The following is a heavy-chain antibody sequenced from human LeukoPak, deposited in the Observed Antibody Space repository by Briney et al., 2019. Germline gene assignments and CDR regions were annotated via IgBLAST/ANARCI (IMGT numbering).Heavy chain of an antibody. V-gene: IGHV1-18*01. CDR3: ARWGAAALYYYMDV. CDR1: GYTFTSYG. D-gene: IGHD6-13*01. J-gene: IGHJ6*03. CDR2: ISAYNGNT. Sequence: ASVKVPCKASGYTFTSYGINWAQQAPGQGHEWMGWISAYNGNTNYAQKLQGRVTMTTDTSTSTAYMELRSLRSDDTAVYYCARWGAAALYYYMDVWGKGTTVTVSS.